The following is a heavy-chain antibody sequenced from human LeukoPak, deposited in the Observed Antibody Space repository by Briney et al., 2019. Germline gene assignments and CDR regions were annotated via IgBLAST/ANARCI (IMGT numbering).Heavy chain of an antibody. D-gene: IGHD4-17*01. Sequence: PGGSLRLSCAASGFTFSSYSMNWVRQAPGKGLEWVSSISSSSSYIYYADSVKGRFTISRDNAKNSLYLQMNSLRAEDTAVYYCARDGRDYEVYFDYWGQGTLVTVSS. CDR2: ISSSSSYI. CDR1: GFTFSSYS. V-gene: IGHV3-21*01. J-gene: IGHJ4*02. CDR3: ARDGRDYEVYFDY.